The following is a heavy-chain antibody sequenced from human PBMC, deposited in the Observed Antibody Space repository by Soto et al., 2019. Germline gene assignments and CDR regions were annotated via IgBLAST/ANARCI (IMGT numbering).Heavy chain of an antibody. CDR3: ARGQDIVVVPAAVRGYYFDY. D-gene: IGHD2-2*01. CDR1: GGSFSGYY. CDR2: INHSGST. V-gene: IGHV4-34*01. J-gene: IGHJ4*02. Sequence: SETLSLTCAVYGGSFSGYYWSWIRQPPGKGLEWIGEINHSGSTNYNPSLKSRVTISVDTSKNQFSLKLSSVTAADTAVYYCARGQDIVVVPAAVRGYYFDYWGQGTLVTAPQ.